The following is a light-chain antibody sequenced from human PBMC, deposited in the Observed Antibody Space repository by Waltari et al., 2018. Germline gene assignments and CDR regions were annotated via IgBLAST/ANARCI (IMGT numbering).Light chain of an antibody. Sequence: QSAVTKTAPVSGSPGRSSNISRTGISSDIGGSKYVSCFQQRPGTVPKLMIFDVSNRPSGFSDRFSGSNSGNTASLTISGLQADDEADYYCISYTYTSSVVFGGGAKLPFL. J-gene: IGLJ2*01. CDR1: SSDIGGSKY. CDR2: DVS. V-gene: IGLV2-14*03. CDR3: ISYTYTSSVV.